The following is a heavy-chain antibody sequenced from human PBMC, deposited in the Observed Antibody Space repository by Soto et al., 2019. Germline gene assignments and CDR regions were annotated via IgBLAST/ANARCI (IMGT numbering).Heavy chain of an antibody. Sequence: PGGSLRLSCAASGFTFTSYVMSWVRQTPGKGLEWVSSISGSGDNIYYADSVKGRFTISRDNSKNTLYLQMNSLRAEDTAVYYCARDLFSREYSSSSGPGVFDYWGQGTLVTVSS. J-gene: IGHJ4*02. CDR2: ISGSGDNI. V-gene: IGHV3-23*01. CDR3: ARDLFSREYSSSSGPGVFDY. D-gene: IGHD6-6*01. CDR1: GFTFTSYV.